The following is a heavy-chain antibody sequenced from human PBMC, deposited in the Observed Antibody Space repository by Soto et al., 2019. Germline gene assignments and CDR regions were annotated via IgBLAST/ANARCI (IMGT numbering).Heavy chain of an antibody. D-gene: IGHD3-9*01. J-gene: IGHJ4*02. CDR2: IRGRGATT. Sequence: EVQLLESGAGLVQPGGSLRLSCAASDFTLSSYGMTWVRQPPGKGLEWVSTIRGRGATTYYADSVKGRFTISRDDSKNTLYLQMNSLRVDDTAVYFCAKDVNYDVLAGYYYYWGQGTRVTVSS. V-gene: IGHV3-23*01. CDR1: DFTLSSYG. CDR3: AKDVNYDVLAGYYYY.